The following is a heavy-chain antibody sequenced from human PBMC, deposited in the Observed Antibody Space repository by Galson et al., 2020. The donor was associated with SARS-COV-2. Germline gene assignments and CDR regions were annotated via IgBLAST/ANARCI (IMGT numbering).Heavy chain of an antibody. D-gene: IGHD2-2*01. CDR3: AKGRNLGYCSSTRCLEHDGFDI. Sequence: GESLKISCVVSGFPFSYYGMDWVRQAPGKGLEWVAFISNDGTNTYYADSVKGRFTISRDNSKNTLYLQVNSLRAEDTAVFYCAKGRNLGYCSSTRCLEHDGFDIWGQGTMVTVSS. CDR1: GFPFSYYG. CDR2: ISNDGTNT. V-gene: IGHV3-30*18. J-gene: IGHJ3*02.